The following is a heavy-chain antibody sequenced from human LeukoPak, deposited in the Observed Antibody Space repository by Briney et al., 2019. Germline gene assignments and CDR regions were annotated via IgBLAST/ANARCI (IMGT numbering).Heavy chain of an antibody. Sequence: PSETLSLTCAVYGGFFSGYYWSWIRQPPGKGLECIGEINHSGSTNYNPSLKSRVTISVDTSKNQFSLKLSSVTAADTAVYYCARGVHYCCRTSCYRYNWFDPWGERTLVTVSS. CDR1: GGFFSGYY. CDR2: INHSGST. J-gene: IGHJ5*01. V-gene: IGHV4-34*01. D-gene: IGHD2-2*02. CDR3: ARGVHYCCRTSCYRYNWFDP.